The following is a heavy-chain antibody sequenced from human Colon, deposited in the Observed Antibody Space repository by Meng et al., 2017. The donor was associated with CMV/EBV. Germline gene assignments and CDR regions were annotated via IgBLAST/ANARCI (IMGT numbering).Heavy chain of an antibody. J-gene: IGHJ3*02. D-gene: IGHD7-27*01. Sequence: GESLKISCATSGFTFSTYAMSWVRQAPGKGLEWVSSISVSGGSTYFADSVKGRFTISRDNSKNTLYFQMNSLRVEDTALYYCAKGGWGDAFDIWGQGTMVTVSS. CDR3: AKGGWGDAFDI. CDR1: GFTFSTYA. CDR2: ISVSGGST. V-gene: IGHV3-23*01.